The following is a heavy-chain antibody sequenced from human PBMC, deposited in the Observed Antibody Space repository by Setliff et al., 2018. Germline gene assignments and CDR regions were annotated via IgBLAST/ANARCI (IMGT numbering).Heavy chain of an antibody. CDR1: GGSISSYY. CDR3: AKESLAINTRWFDP. Sequence: SETLSLTCTVSGGSISSYYWSWIRQPPGKGLEWIAYIYYSGSTNYNPSLKSRVTISVDTSKNQFSLNLNSVTAADTALYYCAKESLAINTRWFDPWGQGILVTVSS. J-gene: IGHJ5*02. D-gene: IGHD3-3*02. CDR2: IYYSGST. V-gene: IGHV4-59*12.